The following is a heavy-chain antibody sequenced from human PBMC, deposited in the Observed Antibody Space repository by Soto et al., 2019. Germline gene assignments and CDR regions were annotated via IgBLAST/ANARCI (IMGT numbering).Heavy chain of an antibody. V-gene: IGHV4-4*02. Sequence: SETLSLTCAVSSGSISSSNWWSWVRQPPGKGLEWIGEIYHSGSTNYNPSLKSRVTISVDKSKNQFSLKLSSVTAADTAVYYCARAGLVAAGTYFDYWGQGTLVTVSS. J-gene: IGHJ4*02. CDR1: SGSISSSNW. CDR2: IYHSGST. D-gene: IGHD6-13*01. CDR3: ARAGLVAAGTYFDY.